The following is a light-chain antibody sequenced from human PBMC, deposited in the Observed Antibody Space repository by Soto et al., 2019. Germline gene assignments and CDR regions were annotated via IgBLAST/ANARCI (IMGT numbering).Light chain of an antibody. V-gene: IGKV3-15*01. CDR1: QSVRSN. CDR3: HQYDNWPLTWT. Sequence: EIVMTQSPATLSVSPGERATLSCRASQSVRSNVAWYQQKPGQAPRLLIYGASTRATAIPARFSGSGSGTEFTLTISSLKSEDFAIYYCHQYDNWPLTWTFGQGTKVEIK. J-gene: IGKJ1*01. CDR2: GAS.